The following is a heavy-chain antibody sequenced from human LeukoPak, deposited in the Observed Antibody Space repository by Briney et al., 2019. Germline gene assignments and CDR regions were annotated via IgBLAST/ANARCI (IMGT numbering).Heavy chain of an antibody. Sequence: GRSLRLSCAASGFTFSSYGMHWVRQAPGKGLEWVAVIWYDGSNKYYADSVKGRFTISRDNSKNTLYLQMNSLRAEVTAVDYCARDKEAVAVYYFDYWGQGTLVTVSS. CDR2: IWYDGSNK. D-gene: IGHD6-19*01. CDR3: ARDKEAVAVYYFDY. J-gene: IGHJ4*02. V-gene: IGHV3-33*01. CDR1: GFTFSSYG.